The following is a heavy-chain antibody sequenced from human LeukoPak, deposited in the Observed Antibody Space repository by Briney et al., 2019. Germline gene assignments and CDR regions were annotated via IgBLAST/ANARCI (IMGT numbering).Heavy chain of an antibody. D-gene: IGHD6-13*01. Sequence: SETPSLTCAVYGGSFSGYYWSWIRQPPGKGLEWIGEINHSGSTNYNPSLKSRVTISVDTSKNQFSLKLSSVTAADTAVYYCARVAAHSSWYSYFQHWGQGTLVTVSS. J-gene: IGHJ1*01. CDR1: GGSFSGYY. CDR3: ARVAAHSSWYSYFQH. V-gene: IGHV4-34*01. CDR2: INHSGST.